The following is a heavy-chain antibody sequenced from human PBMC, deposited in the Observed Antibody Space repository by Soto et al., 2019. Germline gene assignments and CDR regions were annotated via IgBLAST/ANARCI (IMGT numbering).Heavy chain of an antibody. Sequence: WGSLRLSCAASGFTFISYGMHFFRHAPLKWLEWVAVIWYDGSNKYYADSVKGRFTISRDNSKNTLYLQMNSLRAEDTAVYYCARDGWLGIAIYYFDYWGQGTLVTVSS. CDR3: ARDGWLGIAIYYFDY. CDR1: GFTFISYG. D-gene: IGHD6-19*01. V-gene: IGHV3-33*01. CDR2: IWYDGSNK. J-gene: IGHJ4*02.